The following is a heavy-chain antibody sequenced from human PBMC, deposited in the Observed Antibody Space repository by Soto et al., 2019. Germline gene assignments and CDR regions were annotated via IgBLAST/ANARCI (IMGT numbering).Heavy chain of an antibody. J-gene: IGHJ4*02. CDR1: GFTFSNCG. D-gene: IGHD3-22*01. Sequence: QVQLVESGGGVVQPGRSLRLSCAASGFTFSNCGMHWVRQAPGKGLDWVAFISYDGSNKHYEDSVKGRFTISRDNSKNTVYLQMNSLTTEDTAVYHCAKDSSGYYTLDYWGQGNLVNVSS. CDR2: ISYDGSNK. CDR3: AKDSSGYYTLDY. V-gene: IGHV3-30*18.